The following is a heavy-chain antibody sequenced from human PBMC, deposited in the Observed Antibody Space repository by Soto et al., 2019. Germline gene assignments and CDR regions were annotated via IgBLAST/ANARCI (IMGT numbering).Heavy chain of an antibody. CDR1: GFTFSDYY. CDR2: ISSSTSHT. V-gene: IGHV3-11*05. D-gene: IGHD6-13*01. CDR3: ARGRGAAADYIVF. J-gene: IGHJ4*02. Sequence: QVQLVESGGGLVKPGGSLRLSCAVSGFTFSDYYMTWIRQAPGKGLEWVSYISSSTSHTNYADSVKGGFTISRDNAKNSLFLEMNSLRAEDTAVYYCARGRGAAADYIVFWGQGNLVSVSS.